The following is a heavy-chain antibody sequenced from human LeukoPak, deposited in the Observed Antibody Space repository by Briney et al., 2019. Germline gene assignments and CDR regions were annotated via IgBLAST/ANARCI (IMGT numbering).Heavy chain of an antibody. CDR3: ARDPITMVRGVWYYGMDV. CDR2: IYTSGST. J-gene: IGHJ6*02. D-gene: IGHD3-10*01. V-gene: IGHV4-61*02. Sequence: SETLSPTCTVSGGSISSGSYYWSWIRQPAGKGLEWIGCIYTSGSTNYNPSLKSRVTISVDTSKNQFSLKLSSVTAADTAVYYCARDPITMVRGVWYYGMDVWGQGTTVTVSS. CDR1: GGSISSGSYY.